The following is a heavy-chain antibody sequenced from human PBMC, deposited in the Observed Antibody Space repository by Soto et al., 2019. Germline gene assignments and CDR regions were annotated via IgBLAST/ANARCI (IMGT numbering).Heavy chain of an antibody. V-gene: IGHV3-23*01. CDR2: ISGSGGRT. CDR1: EFTFIDYG. Sequence: GGLQRHSRVSSEFTFIDYGGSRVRQTPGKGLEWVSGISGSGGRTYYADSVKGRFTISRDNSNNTLSLQMHILRVEDTAVYFCPKGGYYPLFDIRGQATMVT. D-gene: IGHD3-16*01. J-gene: IGHJ3*02. CDR3: PKGGYYPLFDI.